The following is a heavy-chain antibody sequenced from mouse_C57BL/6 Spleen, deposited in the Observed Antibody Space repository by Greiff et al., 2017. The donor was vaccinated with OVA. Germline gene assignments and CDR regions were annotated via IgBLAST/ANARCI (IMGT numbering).Heavy chain of an antibody. J-gene: IGHJ4*01. Sequence: QVQLQQSGAELVRPGASVKLSCKASGYTFTDYYINWVKQRPGQGLEWIARIYPGSGNTYYKEKFKGKATLTAEKSSSTAYMQLSSLTSEDSAVYFCARRPGAMDYWGQGTSVTVSS. CDR3: ARRPGAMDY. CDR2: IYPGSGNT. CDR1: GYTFTDYY. V-gene: IGHV1-76*01.